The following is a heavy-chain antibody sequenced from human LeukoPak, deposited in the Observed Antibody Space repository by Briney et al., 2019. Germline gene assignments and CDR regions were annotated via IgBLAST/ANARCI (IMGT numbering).Heavy chain of an antibody. CDR2: IYYSGST. CDR1: GGSISSYY. Sequence: PSETLSLTCTVSGGSISSYYWSWIRQPPGKGLEWIGYIYYSGSTNYNPSLKSRVTISVDTSKNQFSLKLSSVTAADTAVYYCAIYDILTAERDAFDIWGQGTMVTVSS. D-gene: IGHD3-9*01. V-gene: IGHV4-59*01. J-gene: IGHJ3*02. CDR3: AIYDILTAERDAFDI.